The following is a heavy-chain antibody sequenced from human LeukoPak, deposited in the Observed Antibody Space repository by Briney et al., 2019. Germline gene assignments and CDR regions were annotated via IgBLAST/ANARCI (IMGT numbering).Heavy chain of an antibody. J-gene: IGHJ5*02. CDR1: GCSISSYY. D-gene: IGHD2-21*01. V-gene: IGHV4-59*01. Sequence: KPSETLSLTCTVSGCSISSYYWSWIRQPPGKGLEWIEFNYYSGSTNYNPSLKSRVTISVDTSKNQFSMKLSSVTAADTAVYYCARVSVLGWFDPGGQGTLVSVPS. CDR2: NYYSGST. CDR3: ARVSVLGWFDP.